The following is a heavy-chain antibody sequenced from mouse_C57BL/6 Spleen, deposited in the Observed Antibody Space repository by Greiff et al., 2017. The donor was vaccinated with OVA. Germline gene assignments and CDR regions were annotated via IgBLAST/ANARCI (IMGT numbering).Heavy chain of an antibody. CDR1: GYTFTSYG. CDR3: ARYGATNFDY. V-gene: IGHV1-81*01. J-gene: IGHJ2*01. CDR2: IYPRSGNT. Sequence: VMLVESGAELARPGASVKLSCKASGYTFTSYGISWVKQRTGQGLEWIGEIYPRSGNTYYNEKFKGTATLTADKSSSTAYMELRSLTSEDSAVYFCARYGATNFDYWGQGTTLTVSS. D-gene: IGHD3-1*01.